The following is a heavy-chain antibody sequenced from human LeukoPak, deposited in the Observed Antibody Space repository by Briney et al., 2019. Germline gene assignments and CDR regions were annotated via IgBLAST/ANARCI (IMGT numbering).Heavy chain of an antibody. CDR3: ARRGIYCSSTSCYWFRGWFDP. V-gene: IGHV4-34*01. J-gene: IGHJ5*02. Sequence: SETLSLTCSVYGGSFSGYYWSWIRQPPGKGLEWIGEINHSGSTNYNPSLKSRATISVDTSKNQFSLKLSSVTAADTAVYYCARRGIYCSSTSCYWFRGWFDPWGQGTLVTVSS. D-gene: IGHD2-2*01. CDR1: GGSFSGYY. CDR2: INHSGST.